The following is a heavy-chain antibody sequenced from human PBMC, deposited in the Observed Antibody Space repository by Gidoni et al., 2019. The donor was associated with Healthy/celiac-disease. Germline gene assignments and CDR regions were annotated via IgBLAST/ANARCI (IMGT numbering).Heavy chain of an antibody. CDR1: AGSCLGYY. D-gene: IGHD6-13*01. J-gene: IGHJ5*02. V-gene: IGHV4-34*01. CDR3: ARGTSRIAAAGTFPPLYNWFDP. Sequence: QVHLQQSGAGLLTPSATLSLTCAVKAGSCLGYYRSGTRPPPGKGLEWIGAINHGGSTNYNPSLKSRVTRSVDPSKTQFSLKLSSVTAADTAVYYCARGTSRIAAAGTFPPLYNWFDPWGQGTLVTVSS. CDR2: INHGGST.